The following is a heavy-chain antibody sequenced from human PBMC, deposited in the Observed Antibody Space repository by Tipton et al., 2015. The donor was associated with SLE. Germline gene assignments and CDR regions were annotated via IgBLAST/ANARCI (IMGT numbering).Heavy chain of an antibody. D-gene: IGHD3-10*01. CDR2: IYYSGST. CDR1: GGSISSHY. CDR3: ARETGIGSFDL. Sequence: GLVKPSQTLSLTCTVSGGSISSHYWSWIRQPPGKGLEWIGYIYYSGSTNYNPSLKSRVTISVDTSKNQFSLKLSSVTAADTAVYYCARETGIGSFDLWGRGTLVTVSS. J-gene: IGHJ2*01. V-gene: IGHV4-59*11.